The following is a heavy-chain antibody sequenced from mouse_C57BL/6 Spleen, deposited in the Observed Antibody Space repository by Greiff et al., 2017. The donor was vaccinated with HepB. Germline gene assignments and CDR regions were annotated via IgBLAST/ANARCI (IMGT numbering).Heavy chain of an antibody. D-gene: IGHD1-1*01. J-gene: IGHJ2*01. CDR1: GYTFTDYY. Sequence: QVQLQQSGPELVKPGASVKISCKASGYTFTDYYINWVKQRPGQGLEWIGWIFPGSGSTYYNEKFKGKATLTVDKSSSTAYMLLSSLTSEDSAVYFCARSGDYGSSRNFDYWGQGTTLTVSS. V-gene: IGHV1-75*01. CDR3: ARSGDYGSSRNFDY. CDR2: IFPGSGST.